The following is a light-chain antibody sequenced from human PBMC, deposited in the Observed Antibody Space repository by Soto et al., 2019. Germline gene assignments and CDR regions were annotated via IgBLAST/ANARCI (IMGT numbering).Light chain of an antibody. CDR3: QQYGSSPLT. CDR2: GAS. Sequence: EIVLTQSPGTLSLSPGERATLSCSASQSVSSSYLAWYQQKSGQAPRLLIYGASSMATDIPDRFSGSGSGTDFPLTISRLEPEDFAVYYCQQYGSSPLTFGGGTKAEIK. J-gene: IGKJ4*01. CDR1: QSVSSSY. V-gene: IGKV3-20*01.